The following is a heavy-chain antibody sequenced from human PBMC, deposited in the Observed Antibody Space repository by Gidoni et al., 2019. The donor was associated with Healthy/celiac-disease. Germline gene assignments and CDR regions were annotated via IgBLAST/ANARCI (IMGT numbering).Heavy chain of an antibody. Sequence: EVQLWESGGGLVQPGGSRRLSCAASGFTFSSYAMSWVRQAAGKGLEWFSAISGSGGSTYYSDSVKVRFTISRDNSKNTLYLQMNSLRAEVTAVYYCAKEIKGAFWGQGTLVTVSS. V-gene: IGHV3-23*01. CDR3: AKEIKGAF. CDR1: GFTFSSYA. CDR2: ISGSGGST. J-gene: IGHJ4*02.